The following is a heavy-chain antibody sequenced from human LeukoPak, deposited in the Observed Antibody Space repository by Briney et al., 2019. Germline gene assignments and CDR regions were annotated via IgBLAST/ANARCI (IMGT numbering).Heavy chain of an antibody. CDR3: AREGGM. V-gene: IGHV3-30-3*01. Sequence: GGSLRLSCAASGFTFSSYAMHWVRQAPGKGLEWVAVIAYDGSNKNYADSVKGRFTISRDDSKNTLYLQMNSLRAEDTAVYHCAREGGMWGQGTMVTVSS. CDR1: GFTFSSYA. CDR2: IAYDGSNK. J-gene: IGHJ3*01. D-gene: IGHD1-26*01.